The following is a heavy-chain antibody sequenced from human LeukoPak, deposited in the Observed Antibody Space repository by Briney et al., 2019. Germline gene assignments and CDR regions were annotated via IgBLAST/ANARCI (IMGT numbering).Heavy chain of an antibody. Sequence: GGSLSLSCAASGFTFSSYAMHWVRQAPGKGLEWVTIISYDGGYKYYADSVKGRFTISRDNSKNTLYLQMNSLRPEDTAVYYCARRGLEGWYFDLWGRGTLVTVSS. CDR2: ISYDGGYK. V-gene: IGHV3-30*14. J-gene: IGHJ2*01. CDR3: ARRGLEGWYFDL. CDR1: GFTFSSYA.